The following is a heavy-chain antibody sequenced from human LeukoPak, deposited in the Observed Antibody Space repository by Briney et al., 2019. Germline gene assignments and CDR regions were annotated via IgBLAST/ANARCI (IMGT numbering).Heavy chain of an antibody. CDR3: VRDSPCGFFDL. J-gene: IGHJ2*01. Sequence: GGSLSLSCAPSGFTFNNYLMHWVRQAPGKGLVWVSPINPDGTVTTYADSVKGRFTISRDNAKNTLYLQMNSLRAEDTAVYYCVRDSPCGFFDLWGAGKLGTVSS. CDR2: INPDGTVT. CDR1: GFTFNNYL. V-gene: IGHV3-74*01.